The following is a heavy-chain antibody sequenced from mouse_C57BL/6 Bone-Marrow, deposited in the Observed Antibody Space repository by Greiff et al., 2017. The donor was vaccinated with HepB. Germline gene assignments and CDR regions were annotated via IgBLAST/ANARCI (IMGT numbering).Heavy chain of an antibody. CDR1: GFSLTSYG. D-gene: IGHD1-1*01. J-gene: IGHJ4*01. CDR2: IWRGGST. CDR3: AKMGITTVVEGAMDY. Sequence: QVQLKESGPGLVQPSQSLSITCTVSGFSLTSYGVHWVRQSPGKGLEWLGVIWRGGSTDYNAAFMSRLSITKDNSKSHVYFKMNSLQADDTATYYWAKMGITTVVEGAMDYWGQGTSVTVSS. V-gene: IGHV2-5*01.